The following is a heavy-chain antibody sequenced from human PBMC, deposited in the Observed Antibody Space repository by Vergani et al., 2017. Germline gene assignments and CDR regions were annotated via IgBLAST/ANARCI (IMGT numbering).Heavy chain of an antibody. CDR2: MDYSGST. CDR3: ASKRVACRAAYCHSYDF. J-gene: IGHJ4*02. V-gene: IGHV4-39*01. Sequence: QVQLQESGPGLVKPSETLSLTCTVSGDSVISTDYHWGWIRQPPGKGLEWIGSMDYSGSTSYNPSLESRISISFETPKNQFSLRLTSVTAADTAVYCWASKRVACRAAYCHSYDFWGPGTLVGVSS. CDR1: GDSVISTDYH. D-gene: IGHD2-15*01.